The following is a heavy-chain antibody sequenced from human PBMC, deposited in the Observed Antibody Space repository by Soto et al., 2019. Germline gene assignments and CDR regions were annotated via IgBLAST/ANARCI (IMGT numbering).Heavy chain of an antibody. Sequence: ASVKVSCKXSGYTFTSYGISWVRQAPGQGLEWMGWISAYNGNTNYAQKLQGRVTMTTDTSTSTAYMELRSLRSDDTAVYYCARDRSSTWIQPNYYYGMDVWGQGTTVTVSS. CDR3: ARDRSSTWIQPNYYYGMDV. CDR1: GYTFTSYG. CDR2: ISAYNGNT. V-gene: IGHV1-18*01. J-gene: IGHJ6*02. D-gene: IGHD5-18*01.